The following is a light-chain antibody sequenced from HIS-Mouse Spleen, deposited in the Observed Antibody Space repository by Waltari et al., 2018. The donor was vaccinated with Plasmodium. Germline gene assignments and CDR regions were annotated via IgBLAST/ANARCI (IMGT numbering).Light chain of an antibody. J-gene: IGLJ3*02. V-gene: IGLV3-10*01. Sequence: SYELTQPPSVSVSPGQPARLTCSGEALPKKSAYWYQQKSGQAPVLVIYEDRKRPSGIPERFSGSSSGTMATLTISGAQVEDEADYYCYSTDSSGNHRVFGGGTKLTVL. CDR2: EDR. CDR1: ALPKKS. CDR3: YSTDSSGNHRV.